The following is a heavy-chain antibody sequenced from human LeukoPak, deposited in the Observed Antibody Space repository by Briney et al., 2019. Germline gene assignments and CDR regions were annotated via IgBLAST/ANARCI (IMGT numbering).Heavy chain of an antibody. J-gene: IGHJ3*02. Sequence: GGSLRLSCAASGFTFSSYWMHWVRQAPGKGLEWVSAISGSGGSTYYADSVKGRFTISRDNSKNTLYLQMNSLRAEDTAVYYCAKDRVVVIAIPPDAFDIWGQGTMVTVSS. CDR2: ISGSGGST. D-gene: IGHD2-21*01. V-gene: IGHV3-23*01. CDR1: GFTFSSYW. CDR3: AKDRVVVIAIPPDAFDI.